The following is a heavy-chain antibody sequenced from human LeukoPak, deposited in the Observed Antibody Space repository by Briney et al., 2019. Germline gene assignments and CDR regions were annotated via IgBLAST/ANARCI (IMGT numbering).Heavy chain of an antibody. CDR3: ARDQEGFDY. V-gene: IGHV1-46*01. Sequence: ASVKVSCKASGYTFASYGISWVRQAPGQGLEWMGMIYPRDGSTSYAQKFQGRVTVTRDTSTSTVHMELSGLRSEDTAVYYCARDQEGFDYWGQGTLVTVSS. CDR2: IYPRDGST. J-gene: IGHJ4*02. CDR1: GYTFASYG.